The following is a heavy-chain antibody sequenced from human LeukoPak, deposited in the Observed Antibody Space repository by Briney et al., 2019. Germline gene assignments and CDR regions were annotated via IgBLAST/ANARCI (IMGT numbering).Heavy chain of an antibody. J-gene: IGHJ6*03. CDR2: ISSSSSTI. D-gene: IGHD6-19*01. Sequence: GGSLRLSCAASGFTFSSYSMNWVRQAPGKGLEWVSYISSSSSTIYYADSVKGRSTISRDNAKNSLYLQMNSLRAEDTAVYYCAREPRYSSGYYYYYMDVWGKGTTVTVSS. CDR1: GFTFSSYS. CDR3: AREPRYSSGYYYYYMDV. V-gene: IGHV3-48*01.